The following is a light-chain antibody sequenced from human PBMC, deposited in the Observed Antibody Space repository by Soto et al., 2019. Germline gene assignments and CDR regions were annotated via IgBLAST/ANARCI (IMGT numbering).Light chain of an antibody. Sequence: EIVLTQSPGTLSLSPGERATLSCRASQSVTKSLAWYQQKPGQAPRLLIYGASSTATGIPDRFSGSGSGTDFTLTISRLEPEDFAVYYCQQYGGSPRTFGQGTKVE. CDR2: GAS. J-gene: IGKJ1*01. V-gene: IGKV3-20*01. CDR1: QSVTKS. CDR3: QQYGGSPRT.